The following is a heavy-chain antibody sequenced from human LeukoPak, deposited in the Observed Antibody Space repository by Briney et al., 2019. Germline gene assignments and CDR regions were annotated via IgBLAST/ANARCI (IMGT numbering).Heavy chain of an antibody. V-gene: IGHV3-74*01. D-gene: IGHD4-23*01. CDR2: NASDGSST. Sequence: GGSLRLSCAASGFTFSSYWMNWVRQAPGKGLVWVSRNASDGSSTTYADSVKGRFSISRDNAKNTLYLQMNSLRVEDTAVYYCARGRPHGNDYWGQGTLVTVSS. J-gene: IGHJ4*02. CDR3: ARGRPHGNDY. CDR1: GFTFSSYW.